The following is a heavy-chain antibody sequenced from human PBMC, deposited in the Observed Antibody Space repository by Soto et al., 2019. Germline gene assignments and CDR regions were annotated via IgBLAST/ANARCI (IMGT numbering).Heavy chain of an antibody. CDR3: ARTGYCSGGSCYSGGWFDP. CDR2: ISYSGST. D-gene: IGHD2-15*01. J-gene: IGHJ5*02. CDR1: GGSISSYY. V-gene: IGHV4-59*01. Sequence: SETLSLTCTVSGGSISSYYWSWIRQPPGKGLEWIWYISYSGSTNYNPSLKSRVTISVDTSKNQFSLKLSSVTAADTAVYYCARTGYCSGGSCYSGGWFDPWGQGTLVTVSS.